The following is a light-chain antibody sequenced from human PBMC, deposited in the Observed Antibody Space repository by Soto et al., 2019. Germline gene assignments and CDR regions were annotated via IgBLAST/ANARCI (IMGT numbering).Light chain of an antibody. Sequence: EIVMTQSPATLSVSPGERATLSCRASQGVSSNLAWSQQKPGQAPRLFIYGASTRATGIPARFSGSGSGTEFTLTISSLQSEDFALYYCQQYNNWPPYTFGQGTKLEIK. J-gene: IGKJ2*01. CDR2: GAS. V-gene: IGKV3-15*01. CDR1: QGVSSN. CDR3: QQYNNWPPYT.